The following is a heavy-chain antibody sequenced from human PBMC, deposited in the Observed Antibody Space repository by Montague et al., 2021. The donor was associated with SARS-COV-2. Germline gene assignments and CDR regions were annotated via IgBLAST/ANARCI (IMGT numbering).Heavy chain of an antibody. CDR3: ARDYIVDYVWGSYLDFDY. J-gene: IGHJ4*02. CDR2: ISYDGSNK. D-gene: IGHD3-16*02. Sequence: SLILSCAASGFTFSSYAMHWVRQAPVKGLEWVAVISYDGSNKYYXDSVKGRFTISRDNSKNTLYLQMNSLRAEDTAVYYCARDYIVDYVWGSYLDFDYWGQGTLVTVSS. V-gene: IGHV3-30*04. CDR1: GFTFSSYA.